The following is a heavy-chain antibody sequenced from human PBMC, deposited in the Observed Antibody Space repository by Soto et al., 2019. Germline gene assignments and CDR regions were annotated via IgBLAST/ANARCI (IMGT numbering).Heavy chain of an antibody. J-gene: IGHJ3*02. V-gene: IGHV3-23*01. CDR1: GFTFSSYA. CDR3: AKGVFDPGAFDI. CDR2: ISGSGGST. Sequence: PGGSLRLSCAASGFTFSSYAMSWVRQAPGKGLEWVSAISGSGGSTYYADSVKGRFTISRDNSKNTLYLQMSSLRAEDTAVYYCAKGVFDPGAFDIWGKGTMVTVSS. D-gene: IGHD3-16*02.